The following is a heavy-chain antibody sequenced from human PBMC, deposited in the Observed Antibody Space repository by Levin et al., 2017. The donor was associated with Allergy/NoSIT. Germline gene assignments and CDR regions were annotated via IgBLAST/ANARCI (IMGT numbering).Heavy chain of an antibody. CDR3: AILAVAGETVDS. CDR1: GFSLSYYA. Sequence: GGSLRLSCAASGFSLSYYAVHWVRQAPGKGLEWVAVQLSHTTDTYHAASVQGRFTVSRDTSTNTVYLQMGSLVPQDTALYFCAILAVAGETVDSWGQGTLVTVSS. J-gene: IGHJ4*02. D-gene: IGHD6-19*01. CDR2: QLSHTTDT. V-gene: IGHV3-30*03.